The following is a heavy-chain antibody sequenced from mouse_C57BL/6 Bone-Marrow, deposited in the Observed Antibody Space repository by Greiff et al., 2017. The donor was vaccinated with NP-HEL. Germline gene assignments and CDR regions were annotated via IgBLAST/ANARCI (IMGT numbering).Heavy chain of an antibody. J-gene: IGHJ4*01. Sequence: EVKVEESGGGLVQPGGSMKLSCVASGFTFSNYWMNWVRQSPEKGLEWVAQIRLKSDNYATHYAESVKGRFTISRDDSKSSVYLQMNNLRAEDTGIYYCTGKTITTVVAWGQGTSVTVSS. CDR1: GFTFSNYW. CDR3: TGKTITTVVA. V-gene: IGHV6-3*01. CDR2: IRLKSDNYAT. D-gene: IGHD1-1*01.